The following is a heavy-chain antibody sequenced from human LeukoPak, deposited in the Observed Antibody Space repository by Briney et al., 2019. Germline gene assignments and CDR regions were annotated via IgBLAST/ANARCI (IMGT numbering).Heavy chain of an antibody. CDR1: GGSISSNSDY. CDR2: IYHGGNT. J-gene: IGHJ4*02. CDR3: ARHACHPSSTSCYRSGLLDY. V-gene: IGHV4-39*01. Sequence: PSETLSLTCSVSGGSISSNSDYWGWIRQPPGKGLEWIGSIYHGGNTFYTPSLKSRVTISIDTSKSQFSLKLSSVTAADTAVYYCARHACHPSSTSCYRSGLLDYWGQGTLVTVSS. D-gene: IGHD2-2*01.